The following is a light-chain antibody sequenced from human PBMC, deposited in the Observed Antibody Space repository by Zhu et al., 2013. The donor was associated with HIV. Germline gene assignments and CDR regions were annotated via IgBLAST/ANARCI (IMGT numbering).Light chain of an antibody. CDR2: GAS. Sequence: EIVLTQSPVSLSLSPGERATLSCRASQSVSSNLAWYQQKPGQAPRLLIYGASTGATGIPARFSGSGSGTQFTLTISSLQPDDFATYYCQQYDTYSYTFAQGTKLDIK. V-gene: IGKV3-15*01. CDR3: QQYDTYSYT. J-gene: IGKJ2*01. CDR1: QSVSSN.